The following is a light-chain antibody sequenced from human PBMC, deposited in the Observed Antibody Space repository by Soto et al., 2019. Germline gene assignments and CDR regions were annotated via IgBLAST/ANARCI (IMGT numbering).Light chain of an antibody. V-gene: IGLV2-14*01. J-gene: IGLJ1*01. CDR1: SSDVGGYTS. CDR2: DVT. Sequence: QAALTQPASVSGSPGQSITISCTGTSSDVGGYTSVSWYQQHPGKAPKLILYDVTDRPSGVSYRFSGSKSGNTASLTISGLQAADEADYFCSSFTSSMTNVFGRGPKVTVL. CDR3: SSFTSSMTNV.